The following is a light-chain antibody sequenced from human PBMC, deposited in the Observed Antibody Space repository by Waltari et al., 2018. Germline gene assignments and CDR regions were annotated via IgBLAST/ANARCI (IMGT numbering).Light chain of an antibody. CDR1: QSVNWY. Sequence: EIVLTQSPATLSLSPGERATLSCRASQSVNWYLAWYQQRPGQAPRLLIYDTSNRATGIPARFSGSGSETDFTLTISSLEPDDSAVYYCQQRRNWPLTFGGGTKLEIK. V-gene: IGKV3-11*01. CDR3: QQRRNWPLT. J-gene: IGKJ4*01. CDR2: DTS.